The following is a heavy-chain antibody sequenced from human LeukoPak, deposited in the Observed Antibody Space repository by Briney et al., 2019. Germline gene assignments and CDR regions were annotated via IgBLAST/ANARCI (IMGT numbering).Heavy chain of an antibody. CDR1: GGSLSGYY. J-gene: IGHJ6*03. Sequence: SETLSLTCAVYGGSLSGYYWSWIRQPPGKGLEWIGEINHSGSTNYNPSLKSRVTISVDTSKNQFSLKLSSVTAADTAVYYCARGRGPSWRLLYYYYYMDVWGKGTTVTVSS. CDR3: ARGRGPSWRLLYYYYYMDV. D-gene: IGHD2-21*02. CDR2: INHSGST. V-gene: IGHV4-34*01.